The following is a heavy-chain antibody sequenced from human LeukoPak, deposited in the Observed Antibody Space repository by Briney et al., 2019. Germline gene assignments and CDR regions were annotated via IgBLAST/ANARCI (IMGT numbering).Heavy chain of an antibody. CDR1: GFTFSSYS. CDR3: AKDYDYGGNSD. CDR2: ISSSSSYI. Sequence: GGSLRLSCAASGFTFSSYSMNWVRQAPGKGLEWVSSISSSSSYIYYADSVKGRFTISRDNSKNTVYLQMNSLRAEDTAVYYCAKDYDYGGNSDWGQGTMVTVSS. D-gene: IGHD4-23*01. V-gene: IGHV3-21*04. J-gene: IGHJ3*01.